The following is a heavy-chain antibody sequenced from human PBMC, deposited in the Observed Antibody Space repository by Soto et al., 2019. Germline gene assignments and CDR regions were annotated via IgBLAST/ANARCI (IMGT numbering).Heavy chain of an antibody. J-gene: IGHJ3*01. CDR1: DESVTRPKYY. CDR3: ERVTTVTITLGDFEV. CDR2: IYYSGVT. Sequence: QVQLQESGPGLVKPSETLSLTCTVSDESVTRPKYYWAWIRQPPGKGMEWIGYIYYSGVTNYAPSLGTRVTISVDTSKNQFSLGLTSGTAADTAVYYFERVTTVTITLGDFEVWGQGAMVTVSS. D-gene: IGHD4-17*01. V-gene: IGHV4-61*01.